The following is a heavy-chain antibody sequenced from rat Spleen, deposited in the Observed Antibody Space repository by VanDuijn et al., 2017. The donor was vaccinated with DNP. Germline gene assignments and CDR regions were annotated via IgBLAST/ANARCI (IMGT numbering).Heavy chain of an antibody. Sequence: EVRLMESGGGLVQPGRSLKLSCVASGFSFSNFAMAWVRQAPTKGLEWVASINTVGGGTYYRDSVKGRFIVSRDNAKSSLYLQMDSLRSDDTATYYCARRRYGYNYFDYWGQGVMVTVSS. V-gene: IGHV5-25*01. D-gene: IGHD1-9*01. J-gene: IGHJ2*01. CDR1: GFSFSNFA. CDR2: INTVGGGT. CDR3: ARRRYGYNYFDY.